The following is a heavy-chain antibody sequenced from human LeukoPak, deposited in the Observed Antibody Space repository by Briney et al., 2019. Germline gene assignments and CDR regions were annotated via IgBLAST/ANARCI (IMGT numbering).Heavy chain of an antibody. D-gene: IGHD1-26*01. CDR2: INPNSGGT. CDR1: GYTFTGYY. J-gene: IGHJ6*02. V-gene: IGHV1-2*02. Sequence: ASVKVSYKASGYTFTGYYMHWVRQAPGQGLEWMGWINPNSGGTNYAQKFQGRVTMTRDTSISTAYMELSRLRSDDTAVYYCARGGSHPDYYYGMDVWGQGTTVTVSS. CDR3: ARGGSHPDYYYGMDV.